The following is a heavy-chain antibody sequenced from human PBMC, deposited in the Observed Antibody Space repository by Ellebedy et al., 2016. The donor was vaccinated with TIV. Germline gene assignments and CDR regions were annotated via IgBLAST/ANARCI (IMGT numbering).Heavy chain of an antibody. D-gene: IGHD3-10*01. J-gene: IGHJ4*02. CDR1: GFTFDDYA. Sequence: SLKISCAASGFTFDDYAMHWVRQAPGKGLEWVSGISWNSGSIGYADSVKGRFTISRDNAKNSLYLQMNSLRAEDTALYYCVTSEGSGSYYNALDYWGQGTLVTVSS. CDR3: VTSEGSGSYYNALDY. V-gene: IGHV3-9*01. CDR2: ISWNSGSI.